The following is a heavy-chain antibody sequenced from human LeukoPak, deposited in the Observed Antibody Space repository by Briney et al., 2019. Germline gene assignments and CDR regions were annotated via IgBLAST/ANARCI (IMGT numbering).Heavy chain of an antibody. CDR2: IYYSGST. J-gene: IGHJ5*02. CDR3: ARDLRKYDFWSGYSYNWFDP. V-gene: IGHV4-30-4*08. CDR1: GGSISTNNYS. Sequence: PSQTLSLTCAVSGGSISTNNYSWSWIRQPPGKGLEWIGYIYYSGSTYYNPSLKSRVTIPVDTSKNQFSLKLSSVTAADTAVYYCARDLRKYDFWSGYSYNWFDPWGQGTLVTVSS. D-gene: IGHD3-3*01.